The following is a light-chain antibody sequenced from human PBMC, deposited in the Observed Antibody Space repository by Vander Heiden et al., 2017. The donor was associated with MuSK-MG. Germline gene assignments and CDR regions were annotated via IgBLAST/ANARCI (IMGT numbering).Light chain of an antibody. CDR3: QSYDSSLSGPWV. V-gene: IGLV1-40*01. CDR2: GNS. J-gene: IGLJ3*02. CDR1: ISNIGGGYD. Sequence: QSVLTQPPSVSGAPGQRVTISCTGSISNIGGGYDVHWYQQLPGTAPKLLIYGNSNRPSGVPDRFSGSKSGTSASLAITGLQAEEEADYYCQSYDSSLSGPWVFGGGTKLTVL.